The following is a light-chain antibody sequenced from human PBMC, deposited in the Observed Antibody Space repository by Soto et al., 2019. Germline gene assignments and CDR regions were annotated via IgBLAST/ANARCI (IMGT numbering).Light chain of an antibody. CDR2: GAS. CDR1: QSVSSN. Sequence: EMVMTQSPATLSVSPGERATLSSRASQSVSSNLAWYQQKPGQAPRLLIYGASTRATGIPARFGGSGSGTEFTLTISSLQSEDFAVYYCQQYNNWPPWTFGQGTKVDIK. J-gene: IGKJ1*01. V-gene: IGKV3-15*01. CDR3: QQYNNWPPWT.